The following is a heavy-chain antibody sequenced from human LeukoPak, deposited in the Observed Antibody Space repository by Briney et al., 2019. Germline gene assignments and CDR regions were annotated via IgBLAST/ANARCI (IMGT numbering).Heavy chain of an antibody. J-gene: IGHJ4*02. CDR1: GFTFSSYA. CDR3: AKTQDSGIAVAGVDY. CDR2: ISGSGGST. V-gene: IGHV3-23*01. Sequence: GGSLRLSCAASGFTFSSYAISWVRQAPGKVLEWVSAISGSGGSTYYTNSVKGRFNISRDNSKHTLYLQMNSLRAEDTAVYYCAKTQDSGIAVAGVDYWGQGTLVTVSS. D-gene: IGHD6-19*01.